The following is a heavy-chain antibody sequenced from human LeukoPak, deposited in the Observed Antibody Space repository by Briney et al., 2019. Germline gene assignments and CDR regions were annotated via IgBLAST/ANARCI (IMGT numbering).Heavy chain of an antibody. CDR3: ARGGYYSAWAEDY. J-gene: IGHJ4*02. Sequence: GGSLRLSCAASGFTFSNYWMGWVRQAPGRGLEWGANINEDGSEKYYVDSVKGRFTISRDNGKNSLYLQINSLRAEDTAVFYCARGGYYSAWAEDYWGQGTLVTVSS. V-gene: IGHV3-7*01. CDR1: GFTFSNYW. CDR2: INEDGSEK. D-gene: IGHD3-22*01.